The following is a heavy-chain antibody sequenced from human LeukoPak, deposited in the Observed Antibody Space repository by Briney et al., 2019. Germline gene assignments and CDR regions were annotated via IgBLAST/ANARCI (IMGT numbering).Heavy chain of an antibody. Sequence: GASVKVSCKASGYTFTSYDINWVRQATGQGLEWMGWMNPNSGNTGYAQKFQGRVTMTRNTSISTAYMELSSLRSEDTAVYYCARSGAYYGSGSYYKKPKGFDYWGQGTLVTVSS. D-gene: IGHD3-10*01. V-gene: IGHV1-8*01. CDR3: ARSGAYYGSGSYYKKPKGFDY. CDR2: MNPNSGNT. J-gene: IGHJ4*02. CDR1: GYTFTSYD.